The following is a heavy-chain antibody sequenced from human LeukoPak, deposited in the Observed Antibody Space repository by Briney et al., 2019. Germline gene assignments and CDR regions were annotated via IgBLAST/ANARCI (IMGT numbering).Heavy chain of an antibody. CDR1: GYTFTSYG. J-gene: IGHJ4*02. Sequence: ASVKVSCKASGYTFTSYGISWVRQAPGQGLEWMGWISAYNGNTNYAQKLQGRVTMTTDTSTSTAYMELRSLRSDDTAVYYCARVQTEYQLLYYFDYWGQGTLVTVSS. CDR3: ARVQTEYQLLYYFDY. D-gene: IGHD2-2*01. V-gene: IGHV1-18*01. CDR2: ISAYNGNT.